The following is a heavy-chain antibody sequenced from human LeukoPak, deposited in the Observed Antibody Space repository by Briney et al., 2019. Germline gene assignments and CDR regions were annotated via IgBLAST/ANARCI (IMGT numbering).Heavy chain of an antibody. CDR3: AKERGGSYADY. D-gene: IGHD1-26*01. Sequence: GGSLRLSCAASGFTFSSYAMHWVRQAPGKGLEWVAVISYDGSNKYYADSVKGRFTISRDNSKNTLYLQMNSLRAEDTAVYYCAKERGGSYADYWGQGTLVTVSS. V-gene: IGHV3-30-3*01. CDR2: ISYDGSNK. J-gene: IGHJ4*02. CDR1: GFTFSSYA.